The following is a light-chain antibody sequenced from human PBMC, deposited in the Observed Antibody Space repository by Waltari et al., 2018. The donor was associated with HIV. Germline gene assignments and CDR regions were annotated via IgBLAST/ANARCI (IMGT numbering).Light chain of an antibody. CDR3: YSTESSGNSRV. V-gene: IGLV3-10*01. Sequence: SYELTQPPSVSVSPGQTARINCSGDALPQKYASWYQQKTGQAPVLVIYEDSKRPSGIPGRYSGSSSGTMATLTIRVTQVEDEADYNCYSTESSGNSRVFGVGTKLTVL. CDR2: EDS. CDR1: ALPQKY. J-gene: IGLJ3*02.